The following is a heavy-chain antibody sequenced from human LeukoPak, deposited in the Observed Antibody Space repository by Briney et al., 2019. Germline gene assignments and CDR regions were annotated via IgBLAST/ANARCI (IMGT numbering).Heavy chain of an antibody. D-gene: IGHD6-19*01. V-gene: IGHV3-66*01. J-gene: IGHJ4*02. CDR2: IYSGGST. CDR3: ARDEIAVAGKDY. Sequence: GGSLRLSCAASGVTVSSNYMSWVRQAPGKGLEWVSVIYSGGSTYYADSVKGRFTISRDNSKNTLYLQMNSLRAEDTAVYYCARDEIAVAGKDYWGQGTLVTVSS. CDR1: GVTVSSNY.